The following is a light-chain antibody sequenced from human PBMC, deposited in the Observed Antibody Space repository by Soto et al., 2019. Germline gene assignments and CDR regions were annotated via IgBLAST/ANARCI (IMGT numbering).Light chain of an antibody. Sequence: DIQMTHSPSSLSASVGYRVTITCRASQSISSYLNWYQQKPGKAPKLLIYAASSLQSGVPSRFSGSGSGTDFTLTISSLQPEDFAADYCQQSYSTPLTFGGGTKVEIK. V-gene: IGKV1-39*01. CDR1: QSISSY. CDR2: AAS. CDR3: QQSYSTPLT. J-gene: IGKJ4*01.